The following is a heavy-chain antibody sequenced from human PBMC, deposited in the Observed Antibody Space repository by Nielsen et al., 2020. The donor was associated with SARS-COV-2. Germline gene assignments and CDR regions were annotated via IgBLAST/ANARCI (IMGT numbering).Heavy chain of an antibody. V-gene: IGHV1-8*01. D-gene: IGHD2-2*01. J-gene: IGHJ4*02. Sequence: ASVKVSCKASGYTFTTYDINWVRQATGQGLEWMGWMNPNSGNTGFAQKFQGRITMARNTSMSAAYMELSDLRSEDTAVYYCARAPAFCSSITCSAGGYYFDYWGQGTPVTVSS. CDR1: GYTFTTYD. CDR3: ARAPAFCSSITCSAGGYYFDY. CDR2: MNPNSGNT.